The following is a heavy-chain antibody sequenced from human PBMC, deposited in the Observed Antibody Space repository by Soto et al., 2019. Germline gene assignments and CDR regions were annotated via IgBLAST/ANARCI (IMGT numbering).Heavy chain of an antibody. D-gene: IGHD3-10*01. Sequence: QVQLVQSGAEVKKPGSSVKVSCKASGGTFSSYTISWVRQAPGQGLEWMGRIIPILGIANYAQKFQGRVTITSDKSTITAYMELSSLRSEDTAVYYCARDYGYYGSGMFDPWGQGTLVTASS. CDR3: ARDYGYYGSGMFDP. CDR2: IIPILGIA. V-gene: IGHV1-69*08. CDR1: GGTFSSYT. J-gene: IGHJ5*02.